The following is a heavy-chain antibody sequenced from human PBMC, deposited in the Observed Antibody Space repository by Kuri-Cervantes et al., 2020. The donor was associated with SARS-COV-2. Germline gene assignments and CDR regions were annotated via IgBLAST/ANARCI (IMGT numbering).Heavy chain of an antibody. Sequence: GGSLRLSCAASGFTFSTYGMHWVRQAPGKGLEWVAFVRYDGSNQYYVDSVKGRFTISRDNAKNSLYLQMNSLRAADTAVYYCARAYCGGDCYSWRGRGGYYFDYWGQGTPV. V-gene: IGHV3-30*02. CDR3: ARAYCGGDCYSWRGRGGYYFDY. CDR1: GFTFSTYG. D-gene: IGHD2-21*02. J-gene: IGHJ4*01. CDR2: VRYDGSNQ.